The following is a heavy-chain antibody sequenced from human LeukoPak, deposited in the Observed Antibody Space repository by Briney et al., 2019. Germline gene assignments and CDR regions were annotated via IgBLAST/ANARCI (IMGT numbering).Heavy chain of an antibody. CDR1: GFTFDDYA. D-gene: IGHD6-6*01. CDR2: ISWNSGSI. Sequence: PGGSLRLSCAASGFTFDDYAMHWVRQAPGKGLEWVSGISWNSGSIGYADSVKGRFTISRDSAKNSLYLQMNSLRAEDTAVYYCARDLEVAAFDYWGQGTLVTVSS. J-gene: IGHJ4*02. CDR3: ARDLEVAAFDY. V-gene: IGHV3-9*01.